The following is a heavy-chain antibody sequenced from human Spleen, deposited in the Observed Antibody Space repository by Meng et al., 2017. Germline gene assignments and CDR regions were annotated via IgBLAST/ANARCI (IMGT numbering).Heavy chain of an antibody. CDR2: INVYNGKT. J-gene: IGHJ4*02. CDR3: ATRGNPYLNC. CDR1: GYTLSSDG. Sequence: QGQPVQSGAEVKKPGASVKVSCDASGYTLSSDGFSWVRQAPGQGLEWLGWINVYNGKTDYALKLQDRVTMTTDTFTNTAYMELRSLRSDDTAVYYCATRGNPYLNCWGQGTLVTVSS. V-gene: IGHV1-18*01.